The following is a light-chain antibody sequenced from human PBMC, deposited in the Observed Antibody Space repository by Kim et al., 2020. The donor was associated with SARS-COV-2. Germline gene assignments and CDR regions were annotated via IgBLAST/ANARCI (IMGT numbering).Light chain of an antibody. CDR3: QQFNNWPPWT. CDR2: GAS. J-gene: IGKJ1*01. V-gene: IGKV3-15*01. Sequence: SPGERVTLSCRASQSVSTNVAWFQQNPGQAPRLLIYGASTRATGIPARFSGSGSGTEFTLTISSLQSEDFAVYYCQQFNNWPPWTFGQGTKVDIK. CDR1: QSVSTN.